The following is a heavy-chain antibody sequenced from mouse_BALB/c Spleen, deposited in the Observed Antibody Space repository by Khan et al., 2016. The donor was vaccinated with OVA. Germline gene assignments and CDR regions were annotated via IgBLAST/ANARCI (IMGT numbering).Heavy chain of an antibody. CDR1: GYTFTSYY. CDR3: TRSGYGAFAY. V-gene: IGHV1S81*02. D-gene: IGHD1-1*02. CDR2: INPSNGGT. J-gene: IGHJ3*01. Sequence: QVQLQQSGAELVKPGASVRLSCKASGYTFTSYYLYWVKQRPGQGLEWIGDINPSNGGTNFNEKFKTKAIFTVDKSYRTAYMQLRSLTSEDTAVYDCTRSGYGAFAYWGQGTLVTVSA.